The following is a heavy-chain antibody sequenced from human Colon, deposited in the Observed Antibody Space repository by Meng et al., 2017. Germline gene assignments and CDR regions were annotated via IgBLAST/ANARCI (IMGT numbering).Heavy chain of an antibody. D-gene: IGHD4-23*01. V-gene: IGHV4-4*02. Sequence: QGLLQESGPGLVKPSGTLSLTCTGSGGSISSNNWWSWVRQSPGRGLEWIGEIYQSGSTNYSPSLKSRVTISLDKSKNQFSLKVSYMTAADTAVYFCARVPTTVDPFESWGQGTLVTVSS. CDR3: ARVPTTVDPFES. CDR2: IYQSGST. J-gene: IGHJ4*02. CDR1: GGSISSNNW.